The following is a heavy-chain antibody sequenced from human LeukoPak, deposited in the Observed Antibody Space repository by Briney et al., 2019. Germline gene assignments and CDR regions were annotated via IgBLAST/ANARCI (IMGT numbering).Heavy chain of an antibody. CDR1: GGSISSYY. J-gene: IGHJ4*02. CDR3: ARGADSSGYYSIFYFDY. CDR2: IYYSGST. Sequence: SETLSLTCTVSGGSISSYYWNWIRQPPGKGLEWIGYIYYSGSTNYNPSLKSRVTISIDTSKNQFSLKLSSVTAADTAVYYCARGADSSGYYSIFYFDYWGQETLVTVSS. V-gene: IGHV4-59*01. D-gene: IGHD3-22*01.